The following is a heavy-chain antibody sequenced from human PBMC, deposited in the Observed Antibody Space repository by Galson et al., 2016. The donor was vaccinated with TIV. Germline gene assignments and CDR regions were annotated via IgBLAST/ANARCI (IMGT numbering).Heavy chain of an antibody. CDR1: GDSVSSTSAA. J-gene: IGHJ4*02. D-gene: IGHD3-3*01. CDR2: TYYRSTWYN. V-gene: IGHV6-1*01. CDR3: ARGAPSVFGVIMTLDY. Sequence: CAISGDSVSSTSAAWNWIRQSPSRGLEWLGRTYYRSTWYNDCAASLKRRITINPGTSKNQFSLQLTSVAPEDAAVYYCARGAPSVFGVIMTLDYWGQGTLVTVSS.